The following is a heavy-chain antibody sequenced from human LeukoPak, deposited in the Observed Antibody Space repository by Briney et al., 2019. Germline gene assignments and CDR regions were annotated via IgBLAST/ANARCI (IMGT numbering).Heavy chain of an antibody. CDR3: AKGPSRAWNYFDS. J-gene: IGHJ4*02. V-gene: IGHV4-38-2*02. Sequence: SETLSLTCIVSGYSITSGYYWGWIRQPPGKGLEWIGSIYHSGDTYYNPSLKSRVTISVDTSKNQFSLKLDSVTAADTAVYYSAKGPSRAWNYFDSWGQGPWSPSPQ. D-gene: IGHD6-19*01. CDR2: IYHSGDT. CDR1: GYSITSGYY.